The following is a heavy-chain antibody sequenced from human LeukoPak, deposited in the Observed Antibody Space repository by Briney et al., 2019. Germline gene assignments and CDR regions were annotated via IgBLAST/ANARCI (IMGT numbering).Heavy chain of an antibody. CDR1: RGSVSSSYYY. Sequence: SETLSLTCTVSRGSVSSSYYYWGWIRQPPGKGLEWIGEINHSGSTNYNPSLKSRVTISVDTSKNQFSLKLSSVTAADTAVYYCARGHSSGYSGLDYWGQGTLVTVSS. CDR2: INHSGST. D-gene: IGHD3-22*01. CDR3: ARGHSSGYSGLDY. J-gene: IGHJ4*02. V-gene: IGHV4-39*07.